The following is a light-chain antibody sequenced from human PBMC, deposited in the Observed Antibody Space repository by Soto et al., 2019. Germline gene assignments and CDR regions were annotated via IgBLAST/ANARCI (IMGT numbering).Light chain of an antibody. Sequence: EIVMTQSPATLSVSPGERATLSCRASQSVSSNLAWYQQKPGQAPRLLIYGASTRATGIPARFSGSGSGTEFPLTISSLQFEDFAVYYCQQYKNWFLLTFGGGTRWISN. CDR1: QSVSSN. V-gene: IGKV3-15*01. J-gene: IGKJ4*01. CDR2: GAS. CDR3: QQYKNWFLLT.